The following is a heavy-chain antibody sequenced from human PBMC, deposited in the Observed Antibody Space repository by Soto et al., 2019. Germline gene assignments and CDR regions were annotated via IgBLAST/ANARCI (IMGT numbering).Heavy chain of an antibody. CDR1: GGSISSGGYY. V-gene: IGHV4-31*03. CDR3: AASCVGCGGFNYYGMDV. Sequence: QVQLQESGPGLVKPSQTLSLTCTVSGGSISSGGYYWSWIRQHPGKGLEWIGYIYYSGSTYYNPXPTSRVTLSGDXSXNXXSLKLSSVTAADTAVYYCAASCVGCGGFNYYGMDVWGQGTTVTVSS. J-gene: IGHJ6*02. D-gene: IGHD2-21*01. CDR2: IYYSGST.